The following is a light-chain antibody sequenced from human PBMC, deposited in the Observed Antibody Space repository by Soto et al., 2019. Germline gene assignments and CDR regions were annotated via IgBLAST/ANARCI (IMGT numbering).Light chain of an antibody. CDR2: AAS. CDR1: QSISSY. CDR3: QQSYSTLCT. V-gene: IGKV1-39*01. J-gene: IGKJ1*01. Sequence: DIQMTQSPSSLSASVGDRVTITCRASQSISSYLNWYQQKPGKAPKLLIYAASSLQSGVPSRFSGSGSGTEFTLPISSLQPEDLATYYCQQSYSTLCTFGQGTKVEIK.